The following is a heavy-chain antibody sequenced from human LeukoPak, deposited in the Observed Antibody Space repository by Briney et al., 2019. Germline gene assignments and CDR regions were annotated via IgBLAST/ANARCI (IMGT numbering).Heavy chain of an antibody. J-gene: IGHJ4*02. Sequence: GRSLRLSCAGSGFTFGGYGMHWFRQTPGKGLEWVAVIAYDGSRAFYADSVKGRFTISRDNSKNTMSVQMDDLRAEDTAVYYFTRYNNVPFDSWGQGTLVTVSS. D-gene: IGHD1-14*01. CDR2: IAYDGSRA. CDR1: GFTFGGYG. CDR3: TRYNNVPFDS. V-gene: IGHV3-33*01.